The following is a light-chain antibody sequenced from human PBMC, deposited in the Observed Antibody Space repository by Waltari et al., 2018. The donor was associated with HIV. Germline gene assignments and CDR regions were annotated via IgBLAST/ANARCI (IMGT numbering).Light chain of an antibody. J-gene: IGLJ3*02. CDR1: NIGSKS. Sequence: SYVLTQPPSVSVAPGKTARITCGGNNIGSKSVHWYQQKPGQAPVLVIYYDSERPSGIPERVCGSNSVITATLTISSVEAGDEADYYGQVWDRSSDHPVFGGGTKLTVL. CDR2: YDS. CDR3: QVWDRSSDHPV. V-gene: IGLV3-21*04.